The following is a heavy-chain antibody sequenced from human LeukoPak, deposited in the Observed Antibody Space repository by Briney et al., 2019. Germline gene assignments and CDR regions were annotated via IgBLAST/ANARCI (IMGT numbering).Heavy chain of an antibody. CDR3: ARVASSSWYGEDYYYYMDV. J-gene: IGHJ6*03. V-gene: IGHV4-4*07. CDR1: GGSISSYY. Sequence: SETLSLTCTVSGGSISSYYWSWIRQPAGKGLEWIGRIYTSGSTNYNPSLKSRVTMSVDTSKNQFSLKLSSVTAADTAVYYCARVASSSWYGEDYYYYMDVWGKGTTVTISS. CDR2: IYTSGST. D-gene: IGHD6-13*01.